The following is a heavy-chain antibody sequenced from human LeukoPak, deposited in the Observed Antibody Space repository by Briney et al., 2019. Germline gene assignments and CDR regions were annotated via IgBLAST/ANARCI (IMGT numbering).Heavy chain of an antibody. CDR2: IYYSGST. Sequence: SETLSLTCTVSGGSISSYYWSWIRQPPGKGLEWIGYIYYSGSTNYNPSLKIRVTISVDTSKNQFSLKLSSVTAADTAVYYCARVGGVVVPAAIPPYYYGMDVWGQGTTVTVSS. CDR1: GGSISSYY. V-gene: IGHV4-59*01. CDR3: ARVGGVVVPAAIPPYYYGMDV. D-gene: IGHD2-2*01. J-gene: IGHJ6*02.